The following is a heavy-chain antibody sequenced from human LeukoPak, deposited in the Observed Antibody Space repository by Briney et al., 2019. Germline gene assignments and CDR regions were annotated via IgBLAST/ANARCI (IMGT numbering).Heavy chain of an antibody. CDR3: AKKANGLYFDF. CDR1: GFTFDDYA. CDR2: ISWDGSTT. V-gene: IGHV3-43D*03. Sequence: GGSLRLSCAASGFTFDDYAMHWVRQAPGKGLEWVPLISWDGSTTSYADSVKGRFTISRDNSKDSLYLQMSSLRAEDTALYYCAKKANGLYFDFWGQGTLVTVSS. D-gene: IGHD1-1*01. J-gene: IGHJ4*02.